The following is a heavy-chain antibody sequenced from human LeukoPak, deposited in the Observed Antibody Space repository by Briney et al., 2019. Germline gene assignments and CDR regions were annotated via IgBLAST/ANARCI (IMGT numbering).Heavy chain of an antibody. CDR2: IYYTGRT. CDR1: GGSISSSNHS. CDR3: ARATPIHSYYVSGTWRSFDY. Sequence: SETLSLTCTVSGGSISSSNHSWGWIRQPPGKGLEWTGSIYYTGRTYYNPSLKSRVTISVDTSKNQFSLKLSSVTAADTAVYYCARATPIHSYYVSGTWRSFDYWGRGTLVTVSS. D-gene: IGHD3-10*01. J-gene: IGHJ4*02. V-gene: IGHV4-39*01.